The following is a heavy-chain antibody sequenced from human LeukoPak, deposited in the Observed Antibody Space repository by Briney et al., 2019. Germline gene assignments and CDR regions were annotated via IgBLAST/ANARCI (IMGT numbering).Heavy chain of an antibody. Sequence: SETLSLTCAVYGGSFSGYYWSWIRQPPGKGLEWIGEIYHSGSTNYNPSLKSRVTISVDKSKNQFSLKLSSVTAADTAVYYCARVNTYDYVWGSYRYLDYWGQGTLVTVSS. CDR2: IYHSGST. V-gene: IGHV4-34*01. D-gene: IGHD3-16*02. CDR1: GGSFSGYY. CDR3: ARVNTYDYVWGSYRYLDY. J-gene: IGHJ4*02.